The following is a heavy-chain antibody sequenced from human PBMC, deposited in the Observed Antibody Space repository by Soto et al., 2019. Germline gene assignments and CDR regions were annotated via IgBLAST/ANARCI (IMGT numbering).Heavy chain of an antibody. D-gene: IGHD6-13*01. V-gene: IGHV3-21*01. J-gene: IGHJ3*02. CDR2: ISSSSSYI. CDR1: GFTFSSYS. Sequence: GGSLRLSCAASGFTFSSYSMNWVRQAPGKGLEWVSSISSSSSYIYYADSVKGRFTISRDNAKNSLYLQMNSLRAEDTAVYYCARQPGSSSWNDAFDIWGQGTMVTVSS. CDR3: ARQPGSSSWNDAFDI.